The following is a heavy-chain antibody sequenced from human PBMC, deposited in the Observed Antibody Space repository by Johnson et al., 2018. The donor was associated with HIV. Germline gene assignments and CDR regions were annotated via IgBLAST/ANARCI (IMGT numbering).Heavy chain of an antibody. V-gene: IGHV3-30*04. CDR1: GFTFSSYA. CDR3: ASQQTSCGAPHGFDI. J-gene: IGHJ3*02. D-gene: IGHD2-21*01. CDR2: ISYDGSNK. Sequence: QVQLVESGGGVVQPGRSLRLSCAASGFTFSSYAMHWVRQAPGKGLEWEAVISYDGSNKYYADSVKGRFTISRDNSKNTLYLQMNSLRAEDTAVYYCASQQTSCGAPHGFDIWGQGTMVTVSS.